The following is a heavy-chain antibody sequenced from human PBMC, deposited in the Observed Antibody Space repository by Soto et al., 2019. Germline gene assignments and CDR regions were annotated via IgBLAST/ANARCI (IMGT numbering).Heavy chain of an antibody. Sequence: QVQLQQWGAGLLKPSETLSLTCAVYGGSFSGYYWSWIRQPPGKGLEWIGEINHSGSTNYNPSLKSRVTISVDTAKNQFSLKLISVTAADTAVYYCARGPLRWKLYGMDVWGQGTTVTVSS. CDR3: ARGPLRWKLYGMDV. D-gene: IGHD1-1*01. J-gene: IGHJ6*02. V-gene: IGHV4-34*01. CDR1: GGSFSGYY. CDR2: INHSGST.